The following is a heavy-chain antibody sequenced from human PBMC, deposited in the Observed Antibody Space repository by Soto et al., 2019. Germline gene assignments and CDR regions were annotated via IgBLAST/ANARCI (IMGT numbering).Heavy chain of an antibody. CDR3: ASSAGLDHLLNYYGLNV. CDR2: IIPVLGTP. CDR1: GGTFTSTA. V-gene: IGHV1-69*01. Sequence: QVQVVQSGAEVKKPGSSVKVSCKASGGTFTSTAFSWVRQAPGQGLEWMGGIIPVLGTPNYAQKFQARLTVTADASTTTVHMELSSLRSDDTAVYYCASSAGLDHLLNYYGLNVWGQGTTVTVSS. D-gene: IGHD6-13*01. J-gene: IGHJ6*02.